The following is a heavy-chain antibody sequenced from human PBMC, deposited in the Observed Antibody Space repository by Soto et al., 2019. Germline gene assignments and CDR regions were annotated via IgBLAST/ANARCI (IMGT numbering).Heavy chain of an antibody. J-gene: IGHJ4*02. Sequence: QVQLVQSGAEVKKPGASVKVSCKASGYTFTSYAIHWVRQAPGQRLEWMGWINTAKDTTKHSQKFQGRVTIAKDTSTTIIYMELSSLRSEDTAVYYWARGSSWSYFDYWGQGTLVTVSS. D-gene: IGHD6-13*01. CDR3: ARGSSWSYFDY. CDR1: GYTFTSYA. CDR2: INTAKDTT. V-gene: IGHV1-3*04.